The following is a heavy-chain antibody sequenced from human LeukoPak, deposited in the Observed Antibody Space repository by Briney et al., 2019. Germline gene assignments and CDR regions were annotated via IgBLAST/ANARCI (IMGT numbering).Heavy chain of an antibody. Sequence: GGSLRLSCAASGFSFSNSGMHWVRQAPGKGLEWVAGIWFGEGSQYYADSVKGRFIISRDNSKNTLFLEMNSLRAEDTAVYYCARDLLTSYGSGLHWGQETLVTVSS. CDR3: ARDLLTSYGSGLH. CDR2: IWFGEGSQ. J-gene: IGHJ4*02. V-gene: IGHV3-33*08. D-gene: IGHD3-10*01. CDR1: GFSFSNSG.